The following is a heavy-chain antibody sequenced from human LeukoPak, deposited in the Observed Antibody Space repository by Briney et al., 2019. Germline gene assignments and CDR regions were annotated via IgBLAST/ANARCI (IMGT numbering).Heavy chain of an antibody. CDR3: ARGWGYCSSTSCYTLDPRNFDY. CDR1: GFTFSSYW. D-gene: IGHD2-2*02. Sequence: GGSLRLSCAASGFTFSSYWMSWVRQAPGKGLEWVANVNQDGSEKYYVDSVKGRFTISRDNAKNSLYLQMNSLRAEDTAVYYCARGWGYCSSTSCYTLDPRNFDYWGQGTLVTVSS. J-gene: IGHJ4*02. CDR2: VNQDGSEK. V-gene: IGHV3-7*01.